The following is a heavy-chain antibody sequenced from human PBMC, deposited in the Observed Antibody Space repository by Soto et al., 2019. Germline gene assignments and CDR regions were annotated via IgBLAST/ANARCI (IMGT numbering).Heavy chain of an antibody. CDR2: INWNGGST. CDR3: ARVHPPIGVDPLSYFDY. Sequence: GGSLRLSCAASGFTFDDYGMSWVRQAPGKGLEWVSGINWNGGSTGYADSVKGRFTISRDNAKNSLYLQMNSLRAEDTALYYCARVHPPIGVDPLSYFDYWGQGTLVTVSS. J-gene: IGHJ4*02. CDR1: GFTFDDYG. D-gene: IGHD2-2*01. V-gene: IGHV3-20*04.